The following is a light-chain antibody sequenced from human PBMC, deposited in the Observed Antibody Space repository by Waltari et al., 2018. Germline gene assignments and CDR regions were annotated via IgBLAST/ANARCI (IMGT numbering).Light chain of an antibody. CDR1: SSDVGGYNY. V-gene: IGLV2-14*01. CDR3: SSYTSSSRYV. CDR2: DVS. Sequence: QSALTQPASVSGSPGQSITISCTGTSSDVGGYNYFSWYQQHPGKAPKLMIYDVSNRPSGVSNRFSGSKSGNTASLTISGLQAEDEADYYCSSYTSSSRYVFGTGTKVTVL. J-gene: IGLJ1*01.